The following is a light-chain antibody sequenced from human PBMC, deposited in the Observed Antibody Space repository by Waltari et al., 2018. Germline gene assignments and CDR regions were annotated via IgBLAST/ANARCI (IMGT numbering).Light chain of an antibody. CDR1: QSVSNSY. J-gene: IGKJ3*01. CDR2: GAS. Sequence: IVLTQSPGNLSLSTGERATLYCRASQSVSNSYLAWYQQKPGQAPRLLLYGASSRATGIPNRFTGSGSGTDSTLTITKLQPEDFAVYYCQHYGSPVPTFGPGTKVDIK. V-gene: IGKV3-20*01. CDR3: QHYGSPVPT.